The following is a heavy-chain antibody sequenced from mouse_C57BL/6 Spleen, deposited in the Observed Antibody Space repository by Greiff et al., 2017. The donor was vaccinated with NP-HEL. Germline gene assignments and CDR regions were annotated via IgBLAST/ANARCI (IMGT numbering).Heavy chain of an antibody. CDR2: IDPEDGET. V-gene: IGHV14-2*01. D-gene: IGHD1-1*01. J-gene: IGHJ4*01. CDR1: GFNIKDYY. Sequence: VQLQQSGAELVKPGASVKLSCTASGFNIKDYYMHWVKQRTEQGLEWIGRIDPEDGETKYAPKFQGKATITADTSSNAAYLQLSSLTSEDTAVYYCASKVYGSSPYYAMDYWGQGTSVTVSS. CDR3: ASKVYGSSPYYAMDY.